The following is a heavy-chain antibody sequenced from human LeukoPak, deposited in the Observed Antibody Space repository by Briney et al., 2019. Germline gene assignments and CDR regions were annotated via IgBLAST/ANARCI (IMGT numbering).Heavy chain of an antibody. CDR1: GGSISSSTYF. V-gene: IGHV4-39*01. D-gene: IGHD1-1*01. J-gene: IGHJ4*02. Sequence: SETLSLTCTVSGGSISSSTYFWSWIRQPPGKGLEWIATIHYSGATYYSPSLKSRVTMSVDTSKNQFSLKLTSVTAADTAVYYCARYSFPARRSFDYWGQGTLVSVSP. CDR3: ARYSFPARRSFDY. CDR2: IHYSGAT.